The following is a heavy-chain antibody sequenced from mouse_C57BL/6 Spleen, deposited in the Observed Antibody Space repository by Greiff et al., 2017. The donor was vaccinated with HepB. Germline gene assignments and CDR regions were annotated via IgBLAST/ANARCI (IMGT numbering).Heavy chain of an antibody. CDR2: IRSKSSNYAT. CDR3: VRGSGYYGSSYDYAMDY. V-gene: IGHV10-3*01. D-gene: IGHD1-1*01. Sequence: EVQLQESGGGLVQPKGSLKLSCAASGFTFNTYAMHWVRQAPGKGLEWVARIRSKSSNYATYYADSVKDRFTISRDDSQSMLYLQMNNLKTEDTAMYYCVRGSGYYGSSYDYAMDYWGQGTSVTVSS. J-gene: IGHJ4*01. CDR1: GFTFNTYA.